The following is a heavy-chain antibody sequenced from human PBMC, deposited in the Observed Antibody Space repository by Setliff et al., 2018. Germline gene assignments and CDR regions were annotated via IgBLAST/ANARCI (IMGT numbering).Heavy chain of an antibody. CDR2: IYHSEST. Sequence: TSETLSLTCAVSGYSISSGYYWGWIRQPPGKGLEWVGSIYHSESTYYNPSLESRVTISVDTSKNQFSLKLSSVTAADTAVYYCARDPLRVVVTSDAFDIWGQGTMVTVSS. CDR3: ARDPLRVVVTSDAFDI. D-gene: IGHD3-22*01. J-gene: IGHJ3*02. V-gene: IGHV4-38-2*02. CDR1: GYSISSGYY.